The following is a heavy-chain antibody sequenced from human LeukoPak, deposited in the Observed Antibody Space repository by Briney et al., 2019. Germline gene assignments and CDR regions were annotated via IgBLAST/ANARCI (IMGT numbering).Heavy chain of an antibody. Sequence: SVKVSCKASGYTFTSYGISWVRQAPGQGLEWMGGIIPIFGTANYAQKFQGRVTITADESTSTAYMELSSLRSEDTAVYYCARDYDSSGYYPPINWFDPWGQGTLVTVSS. CDR2: IIPIFGTA. CDR3: ARDYDSSGYYPPINWFDP. CDR1: GYTFTSYG. J-gene: IGHJ5*02. V-gene: IGHV1-69*13. D-gene: IGHD3-22*01.